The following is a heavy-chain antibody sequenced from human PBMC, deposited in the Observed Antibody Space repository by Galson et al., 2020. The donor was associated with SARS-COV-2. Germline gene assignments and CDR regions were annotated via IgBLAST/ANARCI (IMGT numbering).Heavy chain of an antibody. J-gene: IGHJ3*02. CDR2: IYPGDSDT. D-gene: IGHD6-6*01. Sequence: GESLKISCKGSGYSFTSYWIGWVRQMPGKGLEWMGIIYPGDSDTRYSPSFQGQVTISADKSISTAYLQWSSLKASDTAMYYCAREAHRVNTKIAARPGDAFDIWGQGTMVTVSS. V-gene: IGHV5-51*01. CDR1: GYSFTSYW. CDR3: AREAHRVNTKIAARPGDAFDI.